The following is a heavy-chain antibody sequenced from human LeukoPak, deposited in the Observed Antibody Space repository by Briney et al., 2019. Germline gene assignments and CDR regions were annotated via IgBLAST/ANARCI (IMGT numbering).Heavy chain of an antibody. D-gene: IGHD6-13*01. V-gene: IGHV3-21*01. J-gene: IGHJ4*02. Sequence: GGSLRLSCAASGFTFSSYSMNWVRQAPGKGLEWVSSISSSSSNIYYADSVKGRFTISRDNAKDSLYLQMNSLRAEDTAVYYCAIAAAGYYFDYWGQGTLVTVSS. CDR2: ISSSSSNI. CDR1: GFTFSSYS. CDR3: AIAAAGYYFDY.